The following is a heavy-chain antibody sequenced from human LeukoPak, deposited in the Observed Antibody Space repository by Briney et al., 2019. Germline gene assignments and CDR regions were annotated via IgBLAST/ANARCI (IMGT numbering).Heavy chain of an antibody. J-gene: IGHJ4*02. V-gene: IGHV4-34*01. CDR3: ARVGYDSSGYYPTLFDY. Sequence: SETLSLTCAVYGGSFSGYYWSWIRQPPGKGLEWIGEINHSGSTNYNPFLKSRVTISVDTSKNRFSLKLSSVTAADTAVYYCARVGYDSSGYYPTLFDYWGQGTLVTVSS. D-gene: IGHD3-22*01. CDR2: INHSGST. CDR1: GGSFSGYY.